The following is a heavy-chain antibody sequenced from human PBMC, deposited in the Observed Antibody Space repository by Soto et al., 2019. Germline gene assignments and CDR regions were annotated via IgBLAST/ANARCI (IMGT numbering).Heavy chain of an antibody. Sequence: KVSGPTLVKPTQTLTLTCTFSGFSFRSSGVAVGWIRQPPGKALEWAAFICLDDDKRYSPSLKIRITNTKDTSNNQVVLTMTNIDPVDTGTYYCAHRLRSSNGWGTFDYWGQGIVVTVSS. CDR3: AHRLRSSNGWGTFDY. CDR2: ICLDDDK. D-gene: IGHD3-16*01. J-gene: IGHJ4*02. V-gene: IGHV2-5*02. CDR1: GFSFRSSGVA.